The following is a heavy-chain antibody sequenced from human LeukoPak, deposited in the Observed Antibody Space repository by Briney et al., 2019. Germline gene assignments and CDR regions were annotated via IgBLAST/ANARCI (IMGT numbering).Heavy chain of an antibody. CDR2: IKHSGST. Sequence: PSETLSLTCTVSGGSINNYYWSWIRQPPGKGLEWIGEIKHSGSTNYNPSLKSRVTISVDTSKNQFSLKLSSVTAADTAVYYCARISYGGYVDYYYYMDVWGKGTTVTVSS. CDR1: GGSINNYY. V-gene: IGHV4-34*01. CDR3: ARISYGGYVDYYYYMDV. D-gene: IGHD5-12*01. J-gene: IGHJ6*03.